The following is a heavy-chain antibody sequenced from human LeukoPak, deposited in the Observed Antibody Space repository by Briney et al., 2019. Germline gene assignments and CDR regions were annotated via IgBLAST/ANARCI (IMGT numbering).Heavy chain of an antibody. V-gene: IGHV4-59*01. CDR1: GDSISSYY. CDR3: ARGPYGGNRGGAFDI. CDR2: IYYGGST. D-gene: IGHD4-23*01. Sequence: SETLSLTCTVSGDSISSYYWSWIRQPPGKGREWIGDIYYGGSTNYNPSLKSRVTISVDTSKNQFSLKLSSVTAADTAVYYCARGPYGGNRGGAFDIWGQGTMVTVSS. J-gene: IGHJ3*02.